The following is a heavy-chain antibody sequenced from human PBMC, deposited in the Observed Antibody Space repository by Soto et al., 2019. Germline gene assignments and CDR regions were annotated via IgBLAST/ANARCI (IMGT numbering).Heavy chain of an antibody. CDR3: AREPEPAEYWYFDL. CDR2: IYHSGST. Sequence: QLQLQESGSGLVKPSQPLSLTCAVSGGSISSVGYSWCWIRQPPGKGLEWIGYIYHSGSTYYNPSLKCRVTISVHRSKNQYSLKLSSVTAAYTAVYYCAREPEPAEYWYFDLWGRGTLVTLPS. CDR1: GGSISSVGYS. V-gene: IGHV4-30-2*01. J-gene: IGHJ2*01.